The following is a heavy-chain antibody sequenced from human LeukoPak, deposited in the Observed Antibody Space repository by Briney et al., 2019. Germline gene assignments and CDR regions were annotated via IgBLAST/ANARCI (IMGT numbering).Heavy chain of an antibody. CDR3: ARVGTIFGVVTHYNMDV. J-gene: IGHJ6*03. CDR1: GFTFSSYW. Sequence: GGSLRLSCAASGFTFSSYWMSWVRQAPGKGLEWVANIKQEGSEKYYVDSVKGRFTISRDNAKNSLYLQMYSLRAEDTAVYYCARVGTIFGVVTHYNMDVWGKGTTVIVSS. CDR2: IKQEGSEK. V-gene: IGHV3-7*01. D-gene: IGHD3-3*01.